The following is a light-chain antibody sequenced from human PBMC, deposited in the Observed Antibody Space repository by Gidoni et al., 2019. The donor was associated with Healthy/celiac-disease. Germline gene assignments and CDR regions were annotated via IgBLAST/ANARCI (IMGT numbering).Light chain of an antibody. CDR1: KLGDKY. CDR2: QDS. CDR3: QAWDSSTVV. Sequence: SYELTQPPSVSVSPGQTASITCSGDKLGDKYACWYQQKPGQSPELVIYQDSKRPSGIPERFSGSNSGNTATLTISGTQAMDEADYYCQAWDSSTVVFGGGTKLTAL. J-gene: IGLJ2*01. V-gene: IGLV3-1*01.